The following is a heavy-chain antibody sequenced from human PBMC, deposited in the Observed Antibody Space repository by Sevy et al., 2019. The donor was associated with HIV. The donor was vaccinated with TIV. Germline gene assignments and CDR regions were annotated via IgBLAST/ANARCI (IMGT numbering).Heavy chain of an antibody. D-gene: IGHD2-15*01. CDR3: ARDEVVVVVAASHYYYYYGMDV. CDR1: GGSVSSGSYY. V-gene: IGHV4-61*01. Sequence: SETLSLTCTVSGGSVSSGSYYWSWIRQPPGKGLEWIGYIYYSGSTNYNPSLKSRVTISVDTSKNQFSLKLSSVTAADTAVYYCARDEVVVVVAASHYYYYYGMDVWGQGPTVTVSS. CDR2: IYYSGST. J-gene: IGHJ6*02.